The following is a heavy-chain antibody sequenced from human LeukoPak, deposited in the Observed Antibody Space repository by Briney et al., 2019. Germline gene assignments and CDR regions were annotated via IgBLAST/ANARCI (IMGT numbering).Heavy chain of an antibody. Sequence: PSETLSLTCTVSGGAISNYYWSWIRQPPGKGLEWIAYIFYSGSTNYNPSLKSRVTISVDTSKNQFSLKLSSVTAADTAVYYCARDSSSFQEDYWGQGTLVTVSS. J-gene: IGHJ4*02. CDR2: IFYSGST. CDR1: GGAISNYY. D-gene: IGHD6-13*01. CDR3: ARDSSSFQEDY. V-gene: IGHV4-59*12.